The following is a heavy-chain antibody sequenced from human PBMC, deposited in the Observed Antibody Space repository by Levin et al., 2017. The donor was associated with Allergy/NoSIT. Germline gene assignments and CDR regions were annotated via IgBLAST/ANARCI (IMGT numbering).Heavy chain of an antibody. CDR1: GFTFDDYG. CDR2: INWNGGST. V-gene: IGHV3-20*01. D-gene: IGHD2/OR15-2a*01. CDR3: ARHRFTMNIHDGFDI. J-gene: IGHJ3*02. Sequence: SCAASGFTFDDYGMSWVRQAPGKGLEWVSGINWNGGSTGYADSVKGRLTISRDNAKNSLYLQMNSLGAEDTALYHCARHRFTMNIHDGFDIWGQGTMVIVSS.